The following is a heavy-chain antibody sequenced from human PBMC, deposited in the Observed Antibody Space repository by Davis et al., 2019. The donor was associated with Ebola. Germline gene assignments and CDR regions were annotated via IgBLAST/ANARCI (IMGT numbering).Heavy chain of an antibody. Sequence: PGGSLRLSCAASGFTFGNYTMTWVRQTPGEGLQWVSTISSRGDYTYYADSVKGRFTISRDNSKNTLYLQMDNLRVDNTAVYYCVKGHYSNTWPRPEFFDSWGQGTLVTVSS. CDR2: ISSRGDYT. V-gene: IGHV3-23*01. D-gene: IGHD6-13*01. CDR1: GFTFGNYT. J-gene: IGHJ4*02. CDR3: VKGHYSNTWPRPEFFDS.